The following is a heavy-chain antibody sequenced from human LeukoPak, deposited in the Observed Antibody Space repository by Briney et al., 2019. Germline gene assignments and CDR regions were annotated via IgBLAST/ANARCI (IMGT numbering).Heavy chain of an antibody. J-gene: IGHJ6*03. D-gene: IGHD3-10*01. CDR3: ARVRDGSGSYYNTRLWDSYYYYYYMDV. CDR2: INTNTGNP. CDR1: GYTFTSYA. V-gene: IGHV7-4-1*02. Sequence: ASVKVSCKASGYTFTSYAMNWVRQAPGQGLEWMGWINTNTGNPTYAQGFTGRFVFSLDTSVSTAYLQISSLKAEDTAVYYCARVRDGSGSYYNTRLWDSYYYYYYMDVWGKGTTVTVSS.